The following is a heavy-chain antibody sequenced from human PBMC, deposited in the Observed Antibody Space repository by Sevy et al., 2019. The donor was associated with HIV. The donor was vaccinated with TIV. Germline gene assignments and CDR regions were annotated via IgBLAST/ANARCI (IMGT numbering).Heavy chain of an antibody. J-gene: IGHJ4*02. Sequence: GGSLRLSCAASGFSFSSYEMNWVRQAPGKGLEWVSYCSNSGTTISYSDSVRGRFTISRDNARNLLYLQMNSLRAEDTAVYYCARDLPPSATTVAHFDCWGQGTLVTVSS. CDR1: GFSFSSYE. V-gene: IGHV3-48*03. CDR3: ARDLPPSATTVAHFDC. D-gene: IGHD4-17*01. CDR2: CSNSGTTI.